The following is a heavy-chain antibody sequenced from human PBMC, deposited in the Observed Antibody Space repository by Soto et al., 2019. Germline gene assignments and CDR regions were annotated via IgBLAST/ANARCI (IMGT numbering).Heavy chain of an antibody. V-gene: IGHV1-69*13. J-gene: IGHJ6*02. Sequence: SVKVSCKASGDTFSSYAISWVRQAPGQGLEWMGGIIPIFGTANYAQKFQGRVTITADESTSTAYMELSSLRSEDTAVYYCASSSSAGLKYGMDVWGQGTTVTVSS. CDR1: GDTFSSYA. D-gene: IGHD6-6*01. CDR3: ASSSSAGLKYGMDV. CDR2: IIPIFGTA.